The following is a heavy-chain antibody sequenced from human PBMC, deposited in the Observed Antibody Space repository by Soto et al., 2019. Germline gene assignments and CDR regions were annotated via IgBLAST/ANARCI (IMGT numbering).Heavy chain of an antibody. J-gene: IGHJ3*02. CDR3: ARDLLYSTRETVRFDI. V-gene: IGHV1-18*01. CDR2: INTYNGNT. D-gene: IGHD6-13*01. CDR1: GYTFTNYG. Sequence: VQLVQSGVEVKKPGASVKVSCKASGYTFTNYGISWVRQAPGQGLEWIGWINTYNGNTNYAQKAQGRVTMTTETSTSTAYMELRSLRPDDTAVYYCARDLLYSTRETVRFDIWGKGTMITVSS.